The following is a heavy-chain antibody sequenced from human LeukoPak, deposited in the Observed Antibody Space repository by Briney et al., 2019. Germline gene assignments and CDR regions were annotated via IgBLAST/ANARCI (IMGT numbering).Heavy chain of an antibody. CDR3: ARCRPTFGEPRYGMDV. V-gene: IGHV1-18*01. Sequence: GASVKVSCKSSGYMFTNYDINWVRQAPGQGLEWMGWIGASNRNTNYAQKFQGRVTMTTDTSTSTAYMELRSLTSDDTAVYHCARCRPTFGEPRYGMDVWGQGTTLTVSS. CDR1: GYMFTNYD. CDR2: IGASNRNT. J-gene: IGHJ6*02. D-gene: IGHD3-10*01.